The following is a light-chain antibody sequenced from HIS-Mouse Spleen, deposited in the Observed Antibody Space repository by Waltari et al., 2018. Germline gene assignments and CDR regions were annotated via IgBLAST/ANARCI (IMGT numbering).Light chain of an antibody. Sequence: DIQLTQSPSFLSASVGDRVTITCRASRGISSYLAWYQQKPGKAPKLLIYAASTLQSGVPSRFSGNGSGTEFTLTISSLQPEDFATYYCQQLNSYPPTFGQGTKVEIK. CDR2: AAS. V-gene: IGKV1-9*01. J-gene: IGKJ1*01. CDR1: RGISSY. CDR3: QQLNSYPPT.